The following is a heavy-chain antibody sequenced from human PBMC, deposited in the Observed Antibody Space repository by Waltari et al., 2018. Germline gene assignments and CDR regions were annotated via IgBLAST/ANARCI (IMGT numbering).Heavy chain of an antibody. Sequence: QVQLVQSGAEVKKPGSSVKVSCKASGGTFSSYAISWVRQAPGQGLEWMGRIIPIFGTANYAQKFQGRVTITADKSTSTAYMELSSLRSEDTAVYYCARDPGITGTTLGSWFDPWGQGTLVTVSS. CDR1: GGTFSSYA. J-gene: IGHJ5*02. CDR3: ARDPGITGTTLGSWFDP. V-gene: IGHV1-69*08. CDR2: IIPIFGTA. D-gene: IGHD1-7*01.